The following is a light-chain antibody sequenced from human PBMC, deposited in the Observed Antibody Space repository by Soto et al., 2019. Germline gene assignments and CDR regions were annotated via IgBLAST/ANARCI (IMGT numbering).Light chain of an antibody. Sequence: DIQMTQSPSTLSASVEDRVTITCRASQSISSWLAWYQQKPGRAPKLLIYDASSLESGVPSRFSGSGSGTEFTLTISSLQPDDFATYYCQQYNSYLITFGQGTRLEIK. CDR2: DAS. J-gene: IGKJ5*01. CDR3: QQYNSYLIT. V-gene: IGKV1-5*01. CDR1: QSISSW.